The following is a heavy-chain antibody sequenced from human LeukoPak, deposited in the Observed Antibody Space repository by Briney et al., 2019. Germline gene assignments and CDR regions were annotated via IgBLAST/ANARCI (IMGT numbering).Heavy chain of an antibody. Sequence: PGGSLRLSCAASGFTVNSNYMSWVRQAPGKGLEWVSVIYSGGSTLYADSVKGRFTISRDNSKNTVYLQMNSLRAEDTAVFYCVKDMKIKAAGYYFDYWGQGTLVTVSS. CDR2: IYSGGST. CDR3: VKDMKIKAAGYYFDY. J-gene: IGHJ4*02. D-gene: IGHD6-13*01. CDR1: GFTVNSNY. V-gene: IGHV3-66*01.